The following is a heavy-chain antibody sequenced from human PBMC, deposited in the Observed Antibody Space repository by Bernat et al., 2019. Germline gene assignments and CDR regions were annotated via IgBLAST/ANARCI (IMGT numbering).Heavy chain of an antibody. CDR1: GFTFSSYA. CDR2: ISYDGSNK. V-gene: IGHV3-30-3*01. D-gene: IGHD5-12*01. J-gene: IGHJ4*02. CDR3: ASVLVADSDY. Sequence: QVQLVESGGGVVQPVRSLRLSCAASGFTFSSYAMHWVRQAPGKGLEWVAVISYDGSNKYYADSVKGRFTISRDNSKNTLYLQMNSLRAEDTAVYYCASVLVADSDYWGQGTLVTVSS.